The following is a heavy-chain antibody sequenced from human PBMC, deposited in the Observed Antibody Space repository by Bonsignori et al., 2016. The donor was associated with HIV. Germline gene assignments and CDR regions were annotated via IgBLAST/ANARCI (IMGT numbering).Heavy chain of an antibody. Sequence: SETLSLTCAVSGYSISSGYYWGWIRQPPGKGLEWIGSIYHSGSTYYNPSLKSRVTISVDTSKNQFSLKLSSVTAADTAVYYCARRSGSYYPWGQGTLVTVSS. CDR3: ARRSGSYYP. J-gene: IGHJ5*02. CDR1: GYSISSGYY. V-gene: IGHV4-38-2*01. CDR2: IYHSGST. D-gene: IGHD1-26*01.